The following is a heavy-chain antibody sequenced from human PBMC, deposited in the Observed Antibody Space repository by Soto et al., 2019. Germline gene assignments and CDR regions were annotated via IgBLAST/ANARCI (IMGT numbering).Heavy chain of an antibody. D-gene: IGHD6-19*01. CDR3: ASLYSSGWYYFDY. Sequence: KFQGRVTITGDTSASTAYMELSSLRSEDTAVYYCASLYSSGWYYFDYWGQGTLVTVSS. V-gene: IGHV1-3*01. J-gene: IGHJ4*02.